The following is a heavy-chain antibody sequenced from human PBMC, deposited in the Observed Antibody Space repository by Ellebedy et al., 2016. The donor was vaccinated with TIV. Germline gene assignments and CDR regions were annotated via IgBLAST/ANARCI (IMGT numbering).Heavy chain of an antibody. J-gene: IGHJ4*02. Sequence: GGSLRLSCVASRFSVSTNYMNWVRQAPGKGLEWVSLMYSDGSTYYADSVKGRFTVSRDNSKNTLYLQMNSLRTEDTAVYYCARSPQHFYYFDYWGQGTLVTVSS. CDR2: MYSDGST. CDR3: ARSPQHFYYFDY. V-gene: IGHV3-66*02. CDR1: RFSVSTNY. D-gene: IGHD3-3*02.